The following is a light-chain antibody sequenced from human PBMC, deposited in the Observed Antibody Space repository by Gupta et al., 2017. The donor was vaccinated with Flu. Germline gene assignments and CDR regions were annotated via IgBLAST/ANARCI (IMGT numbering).Light chain of an antibody. CDR2: TNN. CDR1: NSNIGRNN. Sequence: QSLLTQPPSVSGPPGQRVTISCSGSNSNIGRNNVNWYQQLPGSAPRVLIYTNNQRPSAVPDRFTGSKSDTAASLAITGLWSEDEADYFCAAWDDSLSGWVFGGGTKLTVL. V-gene: IGLV1-44*01. J-gene: IGLJ3*02. CDR3: AAWDDSLSGWV.